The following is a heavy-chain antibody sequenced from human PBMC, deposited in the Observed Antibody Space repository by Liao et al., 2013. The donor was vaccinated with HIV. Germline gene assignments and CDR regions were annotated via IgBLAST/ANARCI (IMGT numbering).Heavy chain of an antibody. D-gene: IGHD2-21*02. V-gene: IGHV4-39*07. CDR1: GASISSSSYY. J-gene: IGHJ4*02. CDR3: ARGVVTQFYYFDC. CDR2: VYYSGNT. Sequence: QVQLQESGPGLVKPSETLSLTCTVSGASISSSSYYWGWIRQPPGKGLEWIGNVYYSGNTYYNPSLKSRLTISVDTSKNQFSLKLSSVTAADTAVYYCARGVVTQFYYFDCWGQGTLVTVSS.